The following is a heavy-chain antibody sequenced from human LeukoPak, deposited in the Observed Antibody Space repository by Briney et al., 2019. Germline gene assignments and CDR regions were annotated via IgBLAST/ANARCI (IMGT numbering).Heavy chain of an antibody. D-gene: IGHD1-26*01. V-gene: IGHV4-59*12. Sequence: SETLSLTCTVSGGSIDSYYWSWFRQPPGKGLEWIGYVYYSGTTYYNPSLKSRVTISVDRPKNQLSLKLTSMTAADTAIYYCSRESGAFCPFGYWGQGTLVIVPS. J-gene: IGHJ4*02. CDR1: GGSIDSYY. CDR2: VYYSGTT. CDR3: SRESGAFCPFGY.